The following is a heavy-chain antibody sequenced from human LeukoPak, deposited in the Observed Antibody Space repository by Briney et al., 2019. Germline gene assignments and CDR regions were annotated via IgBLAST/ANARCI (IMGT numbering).Heavy chain of an antibody. J-gene: IGHJ4*02. CDR3: ARFCGGDCYPVYYFDY. V-gene: IGHV4-39*07. CDR1: GGSISSSSYY. Sequence: SETLSLTCTVSGGSISSSSYYWGWIRQPPGKGLEWFVSIYYSGSTYYNPSLKSRVTISVDTSKNQFSLKLSYVTAADTAVYYCARFCGGDCYPVYYFDYWGQGTLVTVSS. CDR2: IYYSGST. D-gene: IGHD2-21*02.